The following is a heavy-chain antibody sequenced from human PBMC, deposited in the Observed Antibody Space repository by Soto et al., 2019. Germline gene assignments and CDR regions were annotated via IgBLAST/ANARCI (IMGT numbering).Heavy chain of an antibody. CDR2: ISYDGRNK. Sequence: QVQLVESGGGVVQPGRSLRLSCAASGFNFSAYGMHWVRQTPGKGLEWVALISYDGRNKFYADSVKGRFTISRDNSKNTLYLQMHSMSAADTAVYYCAKDLVPPHYYDSSGYPFHFDNWGQGTLVTVSS. V-gene: IGHV3-30*18. CDR1: GFNFSAYG. J-gene: IGHJ4*02. D-gene: IGHD3-22*01. CDR3: AKDLVPPHYYDSSGYPFHFDN.